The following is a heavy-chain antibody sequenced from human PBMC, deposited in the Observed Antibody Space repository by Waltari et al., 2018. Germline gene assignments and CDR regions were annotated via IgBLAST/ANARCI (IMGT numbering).Heavy chain of an antibody. CDR3: ARDDSSGPRRAFDI. D-gene: IGHD6-19*01. V-gene: IGHV4-38-2*02. Sequence: QVQLQESGSGLVKPSETLSLTCAVSGYSISSGYYWGWIRQPPGKGLEWIGSIYHSGSTYYNPSLKSRVTISVDTSKNQFSLKLSSVTAADTAVYYCARDDSSGPRRAFDIWGQGTMVTVSS. CDR1: GYSISSGYY. J-gene: IGHJ3*02. CDR2: IYHSGST.